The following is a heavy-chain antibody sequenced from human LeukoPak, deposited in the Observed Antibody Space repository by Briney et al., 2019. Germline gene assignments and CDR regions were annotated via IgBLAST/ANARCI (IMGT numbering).Heavy chain of an antibody. CDR3: AKRLIYSSSWHYFDS. D-gene: IGHD6-13*01. V-gene: IGHV3-53*01. Sequence: GRSLRLSCAASGFTVSNKYMSWVRQAPGRGLEWVSVIYSGGSTYYADSVKGRFAVSRDNSKSTLYLQMNSLRAEDTAVYYCAKRLIYSSSWHYFDSWGQGTLVTVSS. CDR1: GFTVSNKY. J-gene: IGHJ4*02. CDR2: IYSGGST.